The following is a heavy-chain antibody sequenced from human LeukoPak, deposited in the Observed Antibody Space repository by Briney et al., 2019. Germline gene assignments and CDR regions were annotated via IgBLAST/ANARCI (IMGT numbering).Heavy chain of an antibody. CDR2: IVVGRGNT. CDR1: GFTFTSSS. D-gene: IGHD4-17*01. CDR3: AALNYGDYVDY. J-gene: IGHJ4*02. V-gene: IGHV1-58*02. Sequence: ASVKVSCKASGFTFTSSSMQWVRQARGQRLEWIGWIVVGRGNTNYAQKFQERVTITRDMSTSTAYMELSSLRSEDTAVYYCAALNYGDYVDYWGQGALVTVSS.